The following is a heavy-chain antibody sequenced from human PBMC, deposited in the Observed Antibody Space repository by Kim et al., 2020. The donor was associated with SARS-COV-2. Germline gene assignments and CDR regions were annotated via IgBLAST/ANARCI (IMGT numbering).Heavy chain of an antibody. CDR3: ARAATIFGVVISHFDY. CDR2: IYYSGST. V-gene: IGHV4-31*03. J-gene: IGHJ4*02. Sequence: SETLSLTYTVSGGSISSGGYYWSWIRQHPGKGLEWIGYIYYSGSTYYNPSLKSRVTISVDTSKNQFSLKLSSVTAADTAVYYCARAATIFGVVISHFDYWGQGTLVTVSS. D-gene: IGHD3-3*01. CDR1: GGSISSGGYY.